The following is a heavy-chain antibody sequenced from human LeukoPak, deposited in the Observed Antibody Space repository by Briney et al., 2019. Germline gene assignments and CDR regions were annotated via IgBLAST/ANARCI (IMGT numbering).Heavy chain of an antibody. V-gene: IGHV3-48*01. Sequence: GGSLRLSCAASGFTFSSYSMNGVRQAPGKGLEWVSYISSSSSTIYYADSVKGRFTISRDNAKNSLYLQMNSLRAEDTAVYYCARVLGITFGGVIVPDAFDIWGQGTMVTVSS. CDR2: ISSSSSTI. CDR1: GFTFSSYS. J-gene: IGHJ3*02. CDR3: ARVLGITFGGVIVPDAFDI. D-gene: IGHD3-16*02.